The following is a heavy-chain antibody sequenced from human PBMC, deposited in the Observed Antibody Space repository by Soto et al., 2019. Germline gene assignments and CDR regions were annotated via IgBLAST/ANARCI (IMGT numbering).Heavy chain of an antibody. CDR2: VNWDGDTT. D-gene: IGHD4-17*01. V-gene: IGHV3-43D*04. CDR3: AKGATVTTHYQYYGMDV. J-gene: IGHJ6*02. Sequence: EVQVVESGGAVVQPGGSLILSCAASGFTFDDFAMCWVRQVPGKGLEWISLVNWDGDTTFYADSVKGRFIISRDNSKNSVYLQMNSLRSDDSAIYYCAKGATVTTHYQYYGMDVWGRGTTVTVSS. CDR1: GFTFDDFA.